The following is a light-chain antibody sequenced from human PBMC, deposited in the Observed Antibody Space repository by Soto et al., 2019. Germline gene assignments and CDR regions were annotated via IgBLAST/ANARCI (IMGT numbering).Light chain of an antibody. V-gene: IGLV1-40*01. CDR3: QSYDSSLSGSNV. CDR1: SSNIGAGYD. J-gene: IGLJ1*01. CDR2: GNS. Sequence: SALRQPPSVSGSPGQRVTISCTGSSSNIGAGYDVHWYQQLPGTAPKLLIYGNSNRPSGVPDRFSGSKSGTSASLAITGLQAEDEADYYCQSYDSSLSGSNVFGTGTKVTVL.